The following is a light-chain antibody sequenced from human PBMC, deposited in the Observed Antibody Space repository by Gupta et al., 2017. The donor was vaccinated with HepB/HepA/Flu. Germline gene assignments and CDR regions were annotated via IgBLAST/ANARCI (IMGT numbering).Light chain of an antibody. Sequence: SYELTPPPSVSVSPGQTARITCSGGPLPQQYTYWYQQKPGQAPVLVIYKDTKRPSGIPERFSASSSGTTVTLIITEVQAEDEADYYCQSVDRSGTSVVFGGGAKLTVL. J-gene: IGLJ2*01. CDR3: QSVDRSGTSVV. CDR2: KDT. V-gene: IGLV3-25*03. CDR1: PLPQQY.